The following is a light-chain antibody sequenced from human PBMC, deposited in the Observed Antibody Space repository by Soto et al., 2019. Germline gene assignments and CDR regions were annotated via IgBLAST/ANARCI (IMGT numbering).Light chain of an antibody. CDR2: SNN. J-gene: IGLJ1*01. CDR1: SSNIGSNT. Sequence: QSVLTQPPSASGTPGQWVTTSCSGSSSNIGSNTVNWYQHLPGTAPKLLIHSNNQRPSGVPDRFSGSKSDTSASLAISGLQSEDEADYYCAAWDGSLNGRVFGTGTKVTVL. CDR3: AAWDGSLNGRV. V-gene: IGLV1-44*01.